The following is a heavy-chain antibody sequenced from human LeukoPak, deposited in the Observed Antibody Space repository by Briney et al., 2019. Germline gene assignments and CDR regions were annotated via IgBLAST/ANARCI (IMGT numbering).Heavy chain of an antibody. Sequence: KTSETLSLTCAVYGGSFSGYYWSWIRQPPGKGLDWIGYIYYSGSTNYNPSLKSRVTISVDTSKNQFSLKLSSVTAADTAVYYCARQMATIKTVDDAFDIWGQGTMVTVSS. CDR2: IYYSGST. CDR3: ARQMATIKTVDDAFDI. D-gene: IGHD5-24*01. CDR1: GGSFSGYY. V-gene: IGHV4-59*08. J-gene: IGHJ3*02.